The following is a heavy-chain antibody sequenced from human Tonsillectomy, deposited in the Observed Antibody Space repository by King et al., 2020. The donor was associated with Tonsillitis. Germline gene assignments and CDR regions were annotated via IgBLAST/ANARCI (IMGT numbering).Heavy chain of an antibody. CDR1: GFTFSRFG. V-gene: IGHV1-18*01. CDR2: ISDNTGKT. J-gene: IGHJ4*02. CDR3: ARRRNGLSSYYFDY. Sequence: QLVQSGAEVKNRGASVRVSCKASGFTFSRFGITWLRQAPGQGLEWVGWISDNTGKTDYAQNLQGRVIMTAHTSTATAYMELRNLSSDDTAVYFCARRRNGLSSYYFDYWGQGTLVSVSS. D-gene: IGHD2/OR15-2a*01.